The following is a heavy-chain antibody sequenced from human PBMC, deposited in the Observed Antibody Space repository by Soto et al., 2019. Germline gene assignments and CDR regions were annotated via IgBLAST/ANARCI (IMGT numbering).Heavy chain of an antibody. V-gene: IGHV4-4*09. CDR3: AHRPPGVWVGVFDY. CDR2: VYHSGTT. J-gene: IGHJ4*02. CDR1: RGSISNYY. D-gene: IGHD1-26*01. Sequence: SETLSLTCTVSRGSISNYYWSWIRQPPGKGPEWIGYVYHSGTTDYNPSLERRVTISLDTSKNQFSLKLNSVTPADTAVYSCAHRPPGVWVGVFDYWSQGTLVTVSS.